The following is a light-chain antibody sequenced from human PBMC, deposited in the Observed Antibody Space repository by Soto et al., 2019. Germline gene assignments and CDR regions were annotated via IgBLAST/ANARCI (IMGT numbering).Light chain of an antibody. J-gene: IGLJ1*01. CDR2: DDS. V-gene: IGLV2-11*01. Sequence: QSVLTQPRSVSGSPGQSVTISCTGTSSDVGGYNYVSWYQQHPGKAPKLMIYDDSKRPSGVPDRFSGSKSGNTASLTISGLQAEDEADYYCCSYAGSYRVFGTGTKLTVL. CDR3: CSYAGSYRV. CDR1: SSDVGGYNY.